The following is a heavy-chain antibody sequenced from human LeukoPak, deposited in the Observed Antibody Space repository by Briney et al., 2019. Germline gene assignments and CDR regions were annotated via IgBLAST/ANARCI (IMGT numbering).Heavy chain of an antibody. Sequence: TGGSPRLSCAASGFTFSSYAMSWVRQAPGKGLEWVSAISGSGGSTYYADSVKGRFTISRDNSKNTLYLQMNSLRAEDTAVYYCAKVVGGSGWWVDYWGQGTLVTVSS. V-gene: IGHV3-23*01. CDR2: ISGSGGST. D-gene: IGHD6-19*01. CDR1: GFTFSSYA. J-gene: IGHJ4*02. CDR3: AKVVGGSGWWVDY.